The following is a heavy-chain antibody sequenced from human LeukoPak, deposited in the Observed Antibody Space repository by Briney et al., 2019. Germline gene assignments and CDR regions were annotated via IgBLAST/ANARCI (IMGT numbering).Heavy chain of an antibody. Sequence: ASVKVSCKASGYTFTSYYLHWVRQAPGQGLEWMGVINPSGGSTTYAQKFQGRVTMTRDTSTTTVYMELSSLRSEDTAVYYCARDGTYSDYDYYFDYWGQGTLVTVPS. CDR3: ARDGTYSDYDYYFDY. D-gene: IGHD5-12*01. J-gene: IGHJ4*02. CDR1: GYTFTSYY. V-gene: IGHV1-46*01. CDR2: INPSGGST.